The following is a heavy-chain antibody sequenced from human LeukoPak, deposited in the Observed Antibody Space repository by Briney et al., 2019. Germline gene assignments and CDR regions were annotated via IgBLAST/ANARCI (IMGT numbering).Heavy chain of an antibody. Sequence: GESLKISCKGSGYSFTNYWIGWVRQMSGKGLEWMGIIYPGDSDTRYSPSFRGQVTISADKSINTAYLQWSSLKASDTAMFYCARLGNYDILTGYYNGIDYWGQGTLVTVSS. CDR1: GYSFTNYW. J-gene: IGHJ4*02. CDR3: ARLGNYDILTGYYNGIDY. D-gene: IGHD3-9*01. V-gene: IGHV5-51*01. CDR2: IYPGDSDT.